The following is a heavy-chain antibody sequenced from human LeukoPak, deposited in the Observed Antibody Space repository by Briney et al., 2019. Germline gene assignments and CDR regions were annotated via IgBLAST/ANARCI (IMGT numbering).Heavy chain of an antibody. J-gene: IGHJ4*02. CDR1: GGSFSGYY. Sequence: NPSETLSLTCAVYGGSFSGYYWSWIRQPPGKGLEWIEEINHSGSTNYNPSLKSRVTISVDTSKNQFSVQLSSVTAADTAVYYCARGRRNPGYFDYWGQGTLVTVSS. CDR2: INHSGST. V-gene: IGHV4-34*01. CDR3: ARGRRNPGYFDY. D-gene: IGHD1-14*01.